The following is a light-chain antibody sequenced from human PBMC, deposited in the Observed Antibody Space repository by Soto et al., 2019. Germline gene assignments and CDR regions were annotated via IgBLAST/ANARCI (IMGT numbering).Light chain of an antibody. J-gene: IGLJ3*02. CDR1: TGAVTSGHF. CDR3: LRSYGGPLV. Sequence: QTVVTQEPSLTVSPGGTVSLNFGSSTGAVTSGHFPYWFQQKPGQVPKTLIYNTEDKHSWTPVRFSGSILGGKAVLTLSGAQPEDEAEYYCLRSYGGPLVVGGGTELAVL. CDR2: NTE. V-gene: IGLV7-46*01.